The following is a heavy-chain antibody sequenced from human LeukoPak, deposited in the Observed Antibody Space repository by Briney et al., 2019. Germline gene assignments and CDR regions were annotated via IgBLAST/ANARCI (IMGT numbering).Heavy chain of an antibody. CDR1: GGSISSYY. CDR2: IYTSGST. D-gene: IGHD6-19*01. Sequence: SETLSLTCTVSGGSISSYYWSWIRQLAGKGLEWIGRIYTSGSTNYNPSLKSRVTMSVDTSKNQFSLKLSSVTAADTAVYYCARDGLIAVAGTPSYYYYYYMDVWGKGTTVTVSS. CDR3: ARDGLIAVAGTPSYYYYYYMDV. J-gene: IGHJ6*03. V-gene: IGHV4-4*07.